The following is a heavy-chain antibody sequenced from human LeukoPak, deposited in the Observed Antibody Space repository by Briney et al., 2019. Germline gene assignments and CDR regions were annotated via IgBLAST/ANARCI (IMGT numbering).Heavy chain of an antibody. J-gene: IGHJ4*02. D-gene: IGHD3-22*01. V-gene: IGHV4-31*03. CDR1: GGSISSGGYY. Sequence: SQTLSLTCTVSGGSISSGGYYWSWIRQHPGKGLEWIGYIYYSGSTYYNPSLKSRVTISVDTSKNQFSLKLSSVTAADTAVYYCARLSDYYDGSGYLDWGQGTLVTVSS. CDR3: ARLSDYYDGSGYLD. CDR2: IYYSGST.